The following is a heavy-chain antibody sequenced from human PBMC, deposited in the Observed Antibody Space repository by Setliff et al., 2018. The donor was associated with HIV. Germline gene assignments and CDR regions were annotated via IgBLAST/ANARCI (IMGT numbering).Heavy chain of an antibody. D-gene: IGHD1-1*01. Sequence: VGSLRLSCAASGFTFSTTWMYWVRQAPGKGLVWVSRINTDGSSTTYADSVKGRFTISRDNAKNTLYLQMNSLRAEDTAVYYCARARGTNWPFDYWGQGTLVTVSS. CDR3: ARARGTNWPFDY. J-gene: IGHJ4*02. V-gene: IGHV3-74*01. CDR2: INTDGSST. CDR1: GFTFSTTW.